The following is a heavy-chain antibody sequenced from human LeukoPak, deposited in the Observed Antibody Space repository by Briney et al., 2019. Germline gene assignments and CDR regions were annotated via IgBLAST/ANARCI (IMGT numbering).Heavy chain of an antibody. CDR1: GSTSSRNF. CDR3: ASGAGWESGY. Sequence: GGSLRLSCAVSGSTSSRNFMSWVRQTPEKGLEWVANIDQDGSEKDYVDSVKGRFTISRDNAKNSLFLQMNSLRAEDTAIYYCASGAGWESGYWGQGTLVTVSS. D-gene: IGHD1-26*01. V-gene: IGHV3-7*01. J-gene: IGHJ4*02. CDR2: IDQDGSEK.